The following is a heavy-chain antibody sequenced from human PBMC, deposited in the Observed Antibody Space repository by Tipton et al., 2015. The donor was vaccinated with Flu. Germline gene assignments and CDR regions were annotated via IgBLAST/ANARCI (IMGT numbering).Heavy chain of an antibody. CDR1: GDSITSSSFY. J-gene: IGHJ5*02. V-gene: IGHV4-39*07. CDR3: ARDRYDILTGSFSWFDP. D-gene: IGHD3-9*01. CDR2: VSHSGST. Sequence: TLRLSCTVSGDSITSSSFYWGWIRQPPGKGLEWIGSVSHSGSTSYNPSLKSRIVMSVDTSKSQFSLTLMSVPAADTAVYYCARDRYDILTGSFSWFDPWGQGTLVTVSS.